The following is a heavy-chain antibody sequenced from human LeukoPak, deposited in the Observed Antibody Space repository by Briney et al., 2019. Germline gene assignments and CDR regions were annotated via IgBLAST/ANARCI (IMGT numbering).Heavy chain of an antibody. Sequence: GGSLRLSCAASGFTVSSNYMSWVRQAPGKGLEWVSVIYSGGSTYYADSVKGRFTISRDNSKNTLYLQMNSLRAEDTAVYYCARDRRYCSGGSCYSLGMDVWGQGTTVTVSS. CDR3: ARDRRYCSGGSCYSLGMDV. J-gene: IGHJ6*02. V-gene: IGHV3-66*01. CDR1: GFTVSSNY. CDR2: IYSGGST. D-gene: IGHD2-15*01.